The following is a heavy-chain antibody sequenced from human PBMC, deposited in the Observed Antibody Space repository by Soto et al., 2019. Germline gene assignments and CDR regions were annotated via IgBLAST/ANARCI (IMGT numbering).Heavy chain of an antibody. CDR2: ISGGGVTT. V-gene: IGHV3-23*01. Sequence: EMHLLESGGELVQPGGSLRLSCADSAFTFSTYAMTWVRQAPGKGLEYVSAISGGGVTTYYADSMKGRFTISRDNSKNTLYLQMNSLRAEDTAVYYCAKDRDATGMVDAFEVWGQGTMVTVSS. CDR3: AKDRDATGMVDAFEV. CDR1: AFTFSTYA. J-gene: IGHJ3*01. D-gene: IGHD1-1*01.